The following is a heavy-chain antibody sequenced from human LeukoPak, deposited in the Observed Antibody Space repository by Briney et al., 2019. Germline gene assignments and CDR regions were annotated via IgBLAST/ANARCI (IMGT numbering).Heavy chain of an antibody. CDR3: ASQEGPYCSSGSCYVGFDY. Sequence: GDSLTLFCAVSGFTLSRYAMRWVRDARGRGVEWGRDISGFGGSTYYADPVKRRFTISRDNAKNTLYLQSNSLGAEDTAAYYCASQEGPYCSSGSCYVGFDYWGQGTLVTVSS. J-gene: IGHJ4*02. V-gene: IGHV3-23*01. CDR1: GFTLSRYA. CDR2: ISGFGGST. D-gene: IGHD2-15*01.